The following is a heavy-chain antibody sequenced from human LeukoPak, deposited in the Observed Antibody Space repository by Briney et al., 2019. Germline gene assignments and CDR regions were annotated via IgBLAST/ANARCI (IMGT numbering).Heavy chain of an antibody. CDR1: GGSISSSSYY. D-gene: IGHD3-22*01. Sequence: SETLSLTCTVSGGSISSSSYYWGWIRQPPGKGLEWIGSIYYSGSTYYNPSLKSRVTISVDTSKNQFSLKLSSVTAADTAVYYCARDFLDYYDSSGYPGVSNWGQGTLVTASS. J-gene: IGHJ4*02. V-gene: IGHV4-39*07. CDR2: IYYSGST. CDR3: ARDFLDYYDSSGYPGVSN.